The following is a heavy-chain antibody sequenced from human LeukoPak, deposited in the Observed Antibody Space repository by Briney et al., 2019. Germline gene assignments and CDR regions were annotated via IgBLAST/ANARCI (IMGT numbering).Heavy chain of an antibody. CDR1: GFTFGSYW. CDR2: IKQDGSEK. V-gene: IGHV3-7*01. Sequence: PGGSLRLSXAASGFTFGSYWMSWVRQTPGKGLEWLANIKQDGSEKYYVDSVKGRFTISRDNAKNSLYLQMNSLRAEDTAVYYCAREAGYCTNGVCYSNWYFDLWGRGTLVTVSS. D-gene: IGHD2-8*01. CDR3: AREAGYCTNGVCYSNWYFDL. J-gene: IGHJ2*01.